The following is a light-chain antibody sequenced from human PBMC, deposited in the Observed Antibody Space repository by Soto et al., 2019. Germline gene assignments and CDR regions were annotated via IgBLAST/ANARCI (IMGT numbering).Light chain of an antibody. CDR2: AAS. V-gene: IGKV1-27*01. J-gene: IGKJ1*01. CDR1: RDITDY. CDR3: QNYNSAPWK. Sequence: DIQMTQSPSSLSASVGDRVTITCRASRDITDYLAWYQQKPGQVPKLLIYAASTLQSGVPSRFTASGSGTDFTVTITGLQPDDFATYYCQNYNSAPWKFGQGTKVEF.